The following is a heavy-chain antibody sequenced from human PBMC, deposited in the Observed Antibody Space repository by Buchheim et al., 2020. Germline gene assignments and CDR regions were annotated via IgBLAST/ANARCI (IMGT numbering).Heavy chain of an antibody. CDR3: AKALWRSREVVPPKPFYGMDV. Sequence: EVQLLESGGGLVQPGGSLRLSCAASGFTFSSYAMSWVRQAPGKGLEWVSAISGSGGSTYYADSVKGRFTISRDNSKNMLYLQMNSLRAEDTAVYYCAKALWRSREVVPPKPFYGMDVWGQGTT. J-gene: IGHJ6*02. V-gene: IGHV3-23*01. D-gene: IGHD2-2*01. CDR1: GFTFSSYA. CDR2: ISGSGGST.